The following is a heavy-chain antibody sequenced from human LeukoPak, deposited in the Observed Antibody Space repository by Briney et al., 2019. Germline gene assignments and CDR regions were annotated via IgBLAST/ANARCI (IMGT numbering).Heavy chain of an antibody. CDR1: GFTFSSYD. Sequence: PGGSLRLSCAVSGFTFSSYDMHWVRQATGKSLEWVSGIYSAGDTYYQGSVKGRFTISRENAKNSLYLQLNSLRAGDTAVYYCARGIVGARGFDYWGQGTLVTVSS. J-gene: IGHJ4*02. CDR3: ARGIVGARGFDY. D-gene: IGHD1-26*01. CDR2: IYSAGDT. V-gene: IGHV3-13*01.